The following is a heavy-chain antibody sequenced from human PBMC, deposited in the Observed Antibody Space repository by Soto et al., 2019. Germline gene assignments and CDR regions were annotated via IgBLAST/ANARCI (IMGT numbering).Heavy chain of an antibody. Sequence: QVQLVESGGGVVQPGRSLRLSCAASGFTFSSYGMHWVRQAPGKGLEWLAVISYDGSNKYYADSVKGRFTISRDNSKNTLYLQMNRLRAEDTAVYYCAKGEGGELTQVEYFHHWGQGTLVTVSS. D-gene: IGHD1-26*01. V-gene: IGHV3-30*18. CDR3: AKGEGGELTQVEYFHH. CDR2: ISYDGSNK. J-gene: IGHJ1*01. CDR1: GFTFSSYG.